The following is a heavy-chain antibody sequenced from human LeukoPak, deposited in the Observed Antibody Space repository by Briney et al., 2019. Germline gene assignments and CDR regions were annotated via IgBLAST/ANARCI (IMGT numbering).Heavy chain of an antibody. Sequence: PGGSLRLSCAASGLTFSSYGMSWVRQAPGKGLEWVSAISGSGGSTYYADSVKGRFTISRDNSKNTLYLQMNSLRAEDTAVYYCAKAPMSVAGLFDYWGQGTLVTVSS. D-gene: IGHD6-19*01. J-gene: IGHJ4*02. V-gene: IGHV3-23*01. CDR3: AKAPMSVAGLFDY. CDR2: ISGSGGST. CDR1: GLTFSSYG.